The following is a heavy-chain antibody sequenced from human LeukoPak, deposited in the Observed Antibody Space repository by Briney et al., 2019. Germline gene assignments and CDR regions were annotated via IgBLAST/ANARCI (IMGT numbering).Heavy chain of an antibody. CDR2: IKQDESDK. J-gene: IGHJ4*02. V-gene: IGHV3-7*05. CDR1: GFTFSSYW. Sequence: GGSLRLSCAASGFTFSSYWMSWVRQAPGKGLEWVANIKQDESDKYYVDSVKGRFTISRDNVKSSLYLQMSSLRAEDTAVYYCARGMSATSGYLELEYWGQGALVTVST. CDR3: ARGMSATSGYLELEY. D-gene: IGHD3-22*01.